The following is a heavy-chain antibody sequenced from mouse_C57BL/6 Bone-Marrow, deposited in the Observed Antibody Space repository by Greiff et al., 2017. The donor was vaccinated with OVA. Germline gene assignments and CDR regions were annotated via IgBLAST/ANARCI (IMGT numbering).Heavy chain of an antibody. V-gene: IGHV5-9-1*02. D-gene: IGHD1-1*01. CDR2: ISSGGDYI. J-gene: IGHJ2*01. Sequence: EVQVVESGEGLVKPGGSLKLSCAASGFTFSSYAMSWVRQTPEKRLEWVAYISSGGDYIYYADTVKGRFTISRDNARNTLYLQMSSLKSEDTAMYYCTRDSDYYGSFDYWGQGTTLTVSS. CDR3: TRDSDYYGSFDY. CDR1: GFTFSSYA.